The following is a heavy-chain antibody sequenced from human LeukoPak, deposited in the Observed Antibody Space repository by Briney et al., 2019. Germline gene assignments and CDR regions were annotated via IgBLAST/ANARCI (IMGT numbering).Heavy chain of an antibody. V-gene: IGHV1-24*01. D-gene: IGHD6-19*01. CDR1: GYTLTELS. CDR3: ATSVAGPYYFDY. Sequence: ASVKVSCKVSGYTLTELSMHWVRQAPGKGLEWMGGFDPEDGETIYAQKFQGRVTMTEDTSTVTAYMELSSLRSEDTAVYYCATSVAGPYYFDYWGQGTLVTVSS. CDR2: FDPEDGET. J-gene: IGHJ4*02.